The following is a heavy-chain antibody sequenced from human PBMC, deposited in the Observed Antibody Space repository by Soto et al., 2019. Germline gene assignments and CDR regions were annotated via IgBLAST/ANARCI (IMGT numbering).Heavy chain of an antibody. CDR1: GGPISGYY. V-gene: IGHV4-59*01. D-gene: IGHD2-2*03. CDR2: IYYSGST. Sequence: SETLSLTCTVSGGPISGYYLSWIRQPPGKGLEWIGFIYYSGSTNYNPSLKSRVAISVDTSKSQFSLKVSSVTAADTAVYFCARGGWIDHMDVWGKGTTVTVSS. J-gene: IGHJ6*03. CDR3: ARGGWIDHMDV.